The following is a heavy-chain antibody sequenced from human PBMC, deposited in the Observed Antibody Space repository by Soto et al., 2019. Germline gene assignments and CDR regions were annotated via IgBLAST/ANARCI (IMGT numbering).Heavy chain of an antibody. D-gene: IGHD2-21*02. J-gene: IGHJ3*02. CDR3: ARDERAMACRHCAFDI. Sequence: ASVKVSCKASGFTFITYGISWVRQAAGQGLEWMGWISDYNGNTNYAQDFQDRVAMTTDTSTPTAYMELRSLRSDDTAVYYCARDERAMACRHCAFDIWGQGTTVTVSS. CDR1: GFTFITYG. CDR2: ISDYNGNT. V-gene: IGHV1-18*01.